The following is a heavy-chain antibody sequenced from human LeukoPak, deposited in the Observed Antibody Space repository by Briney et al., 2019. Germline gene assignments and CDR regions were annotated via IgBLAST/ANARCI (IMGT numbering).Heavy chain of an antibody. J-gene: IGHJ6*02. CDR3: ARDNSGYDSAYYYGMDV. Sequence: GGSLRLSCAASGFTFSSYWMNWVRQAPGKGLEWVSSISSSSSYIYYADSVKGRFTISRDNAKNSLYLQMNSLRAEDTAVYYCARDNSGYDSAYYYGMDVWGQGTTVTVSS. D-gene: IGHD5-12*01. CDR2: ISSSSSYI. V-gene: IGHV3-21*01. CDR1: GFTFSSYW.